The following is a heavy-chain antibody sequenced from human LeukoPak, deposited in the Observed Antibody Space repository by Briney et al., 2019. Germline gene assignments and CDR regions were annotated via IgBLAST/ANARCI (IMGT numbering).Heavy chain of an antibody. CDR3: ARGLLFFSGYDDY. CDR2: IKQDGSEK. J-gene: IGHJ4*02. D-gene: IGHD2-21*02. V-gene: IGHV3-7*03. Sequence: PGGSLRLSCAASGFTFSSYWMSWVRQAPGKGLEWVANIKQDGSEKYYVDSVKGRFTISRDNAKNSLYLQMNSLRAEDTAVYYCARGLLFFSGYDDYWGQGTLVTVSS. CDR1: GFTFSSYW.